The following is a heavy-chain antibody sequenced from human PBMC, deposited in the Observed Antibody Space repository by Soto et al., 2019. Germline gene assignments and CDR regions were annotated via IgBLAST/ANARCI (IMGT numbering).Heavy chain of an antibody. D-gene: IGHD3-22*01. CDR3: SAYHYYYERTAGNFRHC. J-gene: IGHJ4*02. Sequence: SETLAVTCNFSADSIDGYYWTWVRKSPGKALGGIGYVYYTGDTSYSPSLQGRVSMTLDKSKKQFSLRLESVTAADTAVYFCSAYHYYYERTAGNFRHCWGQGASVTGSS. CDR2: VYYTGDT. V-gene: IGHV4-59*03. CDR1: ADSIDGYY.